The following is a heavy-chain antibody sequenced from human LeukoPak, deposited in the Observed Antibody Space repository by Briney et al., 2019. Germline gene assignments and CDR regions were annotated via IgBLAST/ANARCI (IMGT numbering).Heavy chain of an antibody. CDR1: GYTFTSYG. J-gene: IGHJ6*02. D-gene: IGHD2-2*02. V-gene: IGHV1-18*01. Sequence: ASVKVSCKASGYTFTSYGISWVRQAPGQGLEWMGWISAYNGNTNYAQKLQGRVTMTTDTSTSTAYMELRSLRSDDTAVYYCARVPHCSSTSCYKVYYYYGMDVWGQGTTVTVSS. CDR2: ISAYNGNT. CDR3: ARVPHCSSTSCYKVYYYYGMDV.